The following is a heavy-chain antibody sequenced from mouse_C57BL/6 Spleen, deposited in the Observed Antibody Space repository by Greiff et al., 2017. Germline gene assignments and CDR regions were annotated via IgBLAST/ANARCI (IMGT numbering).Heavy chain of an antibody. J-gene: IGHJ2*01. CDR3: TRGYGSSFYFDY. Sequence: QVQLQQSVAELVRPGASVTLSCKASGYTFTDYEMHWVKQTPVHGLEWIGAIDPETGGTAYNQKFKGKAILTADKSSSTAYMELRSLTSEDSAVYYCTRGYGSSFYFDYWGQGTTLTVSS. CDR1: GYTFTDYE. V-gene: IGHV1-15*01. D-gene: IGHD1-1*01. CDR2: IDPETGGT.